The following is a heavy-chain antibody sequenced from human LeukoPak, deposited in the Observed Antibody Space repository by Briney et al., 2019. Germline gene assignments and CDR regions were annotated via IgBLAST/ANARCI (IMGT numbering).Heavy chain of an antibody. CDR2: IIPIFGTA. Sequence: SVKVSCKASGGTFSSYAISWVRQAPGQGLEWMGGIIPIFGTANYAQKFQGRVTITTDESTSTVYMELSSLRSEDTAVYYFARDAQVRGVIGWFDPWGQGTLVTVSS. D-gene: IGHD3-10*01. V-gene: IGHV1-69*05. CDR3: ARDAQVRGVIGWFDP. CDR1: GGTFSSYA. J-gene: IGHJ5*02.